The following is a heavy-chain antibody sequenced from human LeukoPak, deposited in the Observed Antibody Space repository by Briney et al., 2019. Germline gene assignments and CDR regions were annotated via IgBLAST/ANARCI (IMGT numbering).Heavy chain of an antibody. V-gene: IGHV3-30*02. CDR1: GFTFSSYG. CDR2: IRYDGSNK. Sequence: GGSLRLSCAASGFTFSSYGMHWVRQAPGKGLEWVAFIRYDGSNKYYADSVKGRFTISRDNSKNTLYLQMNSLRAEDTAVYYCAKARRVGCSSTSCYTLTPHDYWGQGTLVTVSS. CDR3: AKARRVGCSSTSCYTLTPHDY. J-gene: IGHJ4*02. D-gene: IGHD2-2*02.